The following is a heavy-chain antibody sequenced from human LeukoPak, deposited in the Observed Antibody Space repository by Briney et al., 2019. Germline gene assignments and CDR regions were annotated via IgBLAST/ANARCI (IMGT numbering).Heavy chain of an antibody. CDR2: ISGGGGST. CDR1: GFTFSSYT. D-gene: IGHD3-10*01. J-gene: IGHJ4*02. V-gene: IGHV3-23*01. CDR3: ARGDGSYYFDY. Sequence: GGSLRLSCAASGFTFSSYTMTWVRQGPGKGLEWVSDISGGGGSTFYADSVKGRFTISRDNSKNTLYLQMNSLRVEDTALYYCARGDGSYYFDYWGQGTLVTVSS.